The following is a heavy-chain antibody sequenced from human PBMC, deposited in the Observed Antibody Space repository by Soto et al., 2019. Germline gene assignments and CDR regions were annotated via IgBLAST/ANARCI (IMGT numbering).Heavy chain of an antibody. Sequence: GGSLRLSCAASGFTFTTCAMSWVRQAPGKGLEWVSGITGSGGSTYYADSVKGRFNISRDNSKNTLYLRMNSLRAEDTAIYYCVKAHYYWPRMTYFDFWGQGTLVTVSS. V-gene: IGHV3-23*01. J-gene: IGHJ4*02. CDR3: VKAHYYWPRMTYFDF. D-gene: IGHD2-21*02. CDR2: ITGSGGST. CDR1: GFTFTTCA.